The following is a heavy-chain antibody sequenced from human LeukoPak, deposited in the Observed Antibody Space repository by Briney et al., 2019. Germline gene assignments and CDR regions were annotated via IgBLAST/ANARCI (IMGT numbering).Heavy chain of an antibody. CDR2: IYTSGST. J-gene: IGHJ3*02. CDR1: GGSISSYY. CDR3: AREPLGYCSSTSCYGNAFDI. V-gene: IGHV4-4*07. D-gene: IGHD2-2*01. Sequence: SETLSLTCTVSGGSISSYYWSWVRQPAGKGLEWIGRIYTSGSTNYNPSLKSRVTMSVDTSKNQFSLKLSSVTAADTAVYYCAREPLGYCSSTSCYGNAFDIWGQGTMVTVSS.